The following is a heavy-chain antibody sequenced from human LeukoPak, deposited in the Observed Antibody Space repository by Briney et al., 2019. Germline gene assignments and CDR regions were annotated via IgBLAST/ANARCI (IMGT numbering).Heavy chain of an antibody. V-gene: IGHV1-2*02. CDR2: INPNSGGT. CDR1: GGTFSSYA. CDR3: ARASRELLTGFDY. Sequence: GASVKVSCKASGGTFSSYAISWVRQAPGQGLEWMGWINPNSGGTNYAQKFQGRVTMTRDTSISTAYMELSRLRSDDTAVYYCARASRELLTGFDYWGQGTLVTVSS. D-gene: IGHD1-26*01. J-gene: IGHJ4*02.